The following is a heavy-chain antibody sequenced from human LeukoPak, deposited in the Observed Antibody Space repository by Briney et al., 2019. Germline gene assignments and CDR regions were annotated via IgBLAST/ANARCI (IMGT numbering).Heavy chain of an antibody. CDR1: GFTFSSYT. J-gene: IGHJ4*02. D-gene: IGHD3-22*01. CDR3: AREESDYDSRALDY. Sequence: GGSLRLSCAASGFTFSSYTMNWVRQAPGRGLEWVSCISSSSTYMLYADSAKARFTISRDNAKNSLYLQMNSLRDEDTAVYYCAREESDYDSRALDYWGQGTLVTVSS. CDR2: ISSSSTYM. V-gene: IGHV3-21*01.